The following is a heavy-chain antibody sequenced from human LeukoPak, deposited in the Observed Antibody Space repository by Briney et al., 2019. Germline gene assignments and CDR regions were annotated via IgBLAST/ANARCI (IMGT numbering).Heavy chain of an antibody. CDR2: IYYSGST. CDR1: GGSFSSSSYY. V-gene: IGHV4-39*07. D-gene: IGHD6-6*01. Sequence: SETLSLTCTVSGGSFSSSSYYWGWIRQPPGKGLEWIGSIYYSGSTYYNPSLKSRVTISVDTSKNQFSLKLSSVTAADTAVYYCARERRFSSSSDAFDIWGQGTMVTVSS. J-gene: IGHJ3*02. CDR3: ARERRFSSSSDAFDI.